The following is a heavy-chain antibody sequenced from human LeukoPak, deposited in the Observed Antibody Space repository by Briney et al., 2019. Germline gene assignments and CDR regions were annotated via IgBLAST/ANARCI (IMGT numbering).Heavy chain of an antibody. J-gene: IGHJ4*02. V-gene: IGHV4-61*02. D-gene: IGHD4-17*01. CDR3: ATNGAYAIDC. CDR1: GDSINSGNYY. Sequence: PSQTLSLTCTVSGDSINSGNYYWNWIRQPAGKGLEYIGRIHTNGNTDYNPSLKSRVTISVDTSKNQFSLKLNSVIAADTAVYYCATNGAYAIDCWGQGTLVTVSS. CDR2: IHTNGNT.